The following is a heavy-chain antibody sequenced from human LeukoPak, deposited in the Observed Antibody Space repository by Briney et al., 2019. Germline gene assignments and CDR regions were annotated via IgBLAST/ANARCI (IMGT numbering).Heavy chain of an antibody. CDR2: ISGSGGST. Sequence: GGSLRLSCAASGFTFSSYGMSWVRQAPGKGLEWVSAISGSGGSTYYADSVKGRFTISRDNSKNTLYLQMNSLRAEDTAVYYCAKDHWYYDILTGYSSPPPFDYWGQGTLVTVSS. J-gene: IGHJ4*02. V-gene: IGHV3-23*01. CDR3: AKDHWYYDILTGYSSPPPFDY. CDR1: GFTFSSYG. D-gene: IGHD3-9*01.